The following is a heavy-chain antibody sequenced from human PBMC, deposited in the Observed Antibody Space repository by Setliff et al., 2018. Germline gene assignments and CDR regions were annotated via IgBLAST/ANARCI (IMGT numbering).Heavy chain of an antibody. V-gene: IGHV1-24*01. Sequence: GASVKVSCKVSGYTLTKLPMHWVRQAPGKGLEWMGGFDFEDGETIYAHKFQGRVTMTEDTSTDTAYMELSSLRSEDTAMYYCAIIGLDSSGYYWIFDYWGQGTMVTVSS. CDR2: FDFEDGET. CDR1: GYTLTKLP. D-gene: IGHD3-22*01. CDR3: AIIGLDSSGYYWIFDY. J-gene: IGHJ4*03.